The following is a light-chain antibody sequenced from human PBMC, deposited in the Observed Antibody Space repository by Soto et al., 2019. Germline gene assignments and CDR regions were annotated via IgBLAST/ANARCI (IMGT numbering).Light chain of an antibody. CDR1: QSVSSTY. V-gene: IGKV3-20*01. Sequence: IVLTQSPGTLSLSPGERATLSCRASQSVSSTYIAWYQQNPGQAPRLLIYGASSRATGIPDRFSGSGSGTDFTLTISRLEPEDFAVYFCQQYGRSPPFTFGQVTKVEIK. CDR2: GAS. J-gene: IGKJ2*01. CDR3: QQYGRSPPFT.